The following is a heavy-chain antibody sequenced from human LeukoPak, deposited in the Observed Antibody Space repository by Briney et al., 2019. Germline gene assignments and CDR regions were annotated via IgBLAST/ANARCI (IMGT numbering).Heavy chain of an antibody. D-gene: IGHD3-3*02. V-gene: IGHV4-59*01. CDR1: GGSISSYY. J-gene: IGHJ4*02. CDR2: IYYSGST. Sequence: PSETLSLTCTVSGGSISSYYWSWIRQPPGKGLEWIGYIYYSGSTNYNPSLKSRVTISVDTSKNQFSLKLSSVTAADTAVYYCARHFPSDYFDYWGQGTLVTVSS. CDR3: ARHFPSDYFDY.